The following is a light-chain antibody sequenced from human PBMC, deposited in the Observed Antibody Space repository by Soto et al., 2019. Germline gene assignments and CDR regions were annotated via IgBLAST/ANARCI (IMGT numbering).Light chain of an antibody. V-gene: IGKV3-15*01. CDR2: GAS. CDR3: QQYNKWPPYT. CDR1: QSVSTN. J-gene: IGKJ2*01. Sequence: EIVMTQSPATLSVSPGERATLSCRASQSVSTNLAWYQQKLGQAPRLLIYGASTRATGIPARFSGSGSGTEFTLTLSSLESEDFAVYYCQQYNKWPPYTFGQGTKVDIK.